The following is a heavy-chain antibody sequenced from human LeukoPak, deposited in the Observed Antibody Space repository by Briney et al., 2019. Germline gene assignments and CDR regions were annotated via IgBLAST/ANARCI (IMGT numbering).Heavy chain of an antibody. Sequence: GGSLRLSCAASGFTFSSYAMHWVRQAPGKGLEWVAVISYDGSNKYYADSVKGRFTISRDNSKNTLYLQMNSLRAEDTAVYYCARDRFLPAAIPTNYYYYYGMDVWGKGTTVTVSP. CDR2: ISYDGSNK. V-gene: IGHV3-30*14. D-gene: IGHD2-2*02. J-gene: IGHJ6*04. CDR3: ARDRFLPAAIPTNYYYYYGMDV. CDR1: GFTFSSYA.